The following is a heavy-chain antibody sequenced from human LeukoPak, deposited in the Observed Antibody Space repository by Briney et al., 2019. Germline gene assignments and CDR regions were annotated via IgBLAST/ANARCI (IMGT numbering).Heavy chain of an antibody. J-gene: IGHJ4*02. D-gene: IGHD3-9*01. CDR1: GYTFTGCY. CDR2: INPNSGGT. V-gene: IGHV1-2*02. Sequence: GASVKVSCKASGYTFTGCYMHWVRQAPGQGLEWMGWINPNSGGTNYAQKFQGRVTMTRDTSISTAYMELSRLRSDDTAVYYCARDDILTGYQNFDYWGQGTLVTVSS. CDR3: ARDDILTGYQNFDY.